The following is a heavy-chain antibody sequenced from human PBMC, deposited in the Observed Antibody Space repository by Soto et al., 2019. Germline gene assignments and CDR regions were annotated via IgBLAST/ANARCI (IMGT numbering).Heavy chain of an antibody. V-gene: IGHV1-18*04. J-gene: IGHJ6*02. D-gene: IGHD2-15*01. CDR3: ARVSSSIVVVPDYGMDV. CDR2: NSGKNGNT. CDR1: GYTFISHC. Sequence: QVQLVQSGVEVKKPGASVKVSCKASGYTFISHCISWVRQAPGQGLEWMGWNSGKNGNTNYAQKLQGRVTLTTDTTTSTAYMELRSLRSDDTAVYYFARVSSSIVVVPDYGMDVWGQGTTVTVSS.